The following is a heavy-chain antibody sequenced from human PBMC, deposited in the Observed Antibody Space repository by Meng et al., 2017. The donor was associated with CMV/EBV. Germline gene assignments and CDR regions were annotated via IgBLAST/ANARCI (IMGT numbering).Heavy chain of an antibody. CDR3: ASSVKHITIFGVAKTNLNFDY. V-gene: IGHV1-69*05. D-gene: IGHD3-3*01. J-gene: IGHJ4*02. CDR2: IIPIFGTA. Sequence: SVKVSCKASGGTFSSYAISWVRQAPGQGLEWMGGIIPIFGTANYAQKFQGRVTITTDESTSTAYMELSSVTAADTAVYYCASSVKHITIFGVAKTNLNFDYWGQGTLVTVSS. CDR1: GGTFSSYA.